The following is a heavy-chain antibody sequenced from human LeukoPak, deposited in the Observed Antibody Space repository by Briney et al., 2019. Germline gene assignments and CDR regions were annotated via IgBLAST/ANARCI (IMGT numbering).Heavy chain of an antibody. V-gene: IGHV4-39*02. CDR1: GGSISSSSYY. CDR3: ARDSVLYYFDS. CDR2: IYYSGST. D-gene: IGHD6-6*01. J-gene: IGHJ4*02. Sequence: SETLSLTCTVSGGSISSSSYYWGWIRQPPGKGLEWIGSIYYSGSTYYNPSLKSRVTISVDTSKKHFSLELSSVTAADTAVYYCARDSVLYYFDSWGQGTLVTVSS.